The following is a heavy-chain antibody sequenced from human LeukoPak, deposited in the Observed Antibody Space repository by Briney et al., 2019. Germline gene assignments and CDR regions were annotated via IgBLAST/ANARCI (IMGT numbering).Heavy chain of an antibody. Sequence: SETLSLTCAVYGGSFSGYYWSWIRQPPGKGLEWIGEINHSGSTNYNPSLKSRVTISVDTSKNQFSLKLSSVTAADTAVYYCARDRRPAAMVYYYYGMDVWGQGTTVTVSS. CDR3: ARDRRPAAMVYYYYGMDV. D-gene: IGHD2-2*01. CDR1: GGSFSGYY. CDR2: INHSGST. J-gene: IGHJ6*02. V-gene: IGHV4-34*01.